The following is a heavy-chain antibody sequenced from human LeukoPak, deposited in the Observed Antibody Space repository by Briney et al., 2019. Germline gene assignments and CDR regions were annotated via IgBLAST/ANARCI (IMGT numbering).Heavy chain of an antibody. V-gene: IGHV1-24*01. CDR2: FDPEDGET. Sequence: GASVKVSCTASGYTFTSYYMHWVRQAPGKGLEWMGGFDPEDGETIYAQKFQGRVTMTEDTSTDTAYMELSSLRSEDTAVYYCATEHNWFDPWGQGTLVTVSS. CDR1: GYTFTSYY. J-gene: IGHJ5*02. CDR3: ATEHNWFDP.